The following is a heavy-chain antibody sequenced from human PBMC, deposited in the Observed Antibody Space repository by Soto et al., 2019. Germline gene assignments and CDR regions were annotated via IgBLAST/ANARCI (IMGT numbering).Heavy chain of an antibody. Sequence: QAQLQESGPGLVKPSQTLSLTCTVSGGSISSGDYYWSWIRQPPGKGLEWIGYIYYSGSTYYNPSLKSRVTISVDTSKNQFSLKLSSVTAADTAVYYCARFSDETYYYDSSGYYWFDPWGQGTLVTVSS. CDR2: IYYSGST. D-gene: IGHD3-22*01. CDR1: GGSISSGDYY. CDR3: ARFSDETYYYDSSGYYWFDP. J-gene: IGHJ5*02. V-gene: IGHV4-30-4*01.